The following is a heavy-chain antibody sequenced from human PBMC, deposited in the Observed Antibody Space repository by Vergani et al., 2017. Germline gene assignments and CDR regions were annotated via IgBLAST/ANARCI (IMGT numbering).Heavy chain of an antibody. Sequence: EKQLVQSGSETKKLGESLKISCQAFGYIFSNFWIGWVRQRPGRGLEWMGIIYPGDSEVKSNPTFRGQVIFSVDTSVNTAYLQWRSLQASDTATYFCASGGHGSENGGALQLWGQGTNITVSS. CDR2: IYPGDSEV. J-gene: IGHJ3*01. V-gene: IGHV5-51*01. D-gene: IGHD3-10*01. CDR3: ASGGHGSENGGALQL. CDR1: GYIFSNFW.